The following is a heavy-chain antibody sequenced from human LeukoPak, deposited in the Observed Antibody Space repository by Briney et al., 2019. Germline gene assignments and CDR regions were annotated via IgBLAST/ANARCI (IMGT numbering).Heavy chain of an antibody. CDR1: GFKFRSYG. D-gene: IGHD1-26*01. J-gene: IGHJ4*02. V-gene: IGHV3-30*03. CDR2: ISYDGSNK. Sequence: PGGSLRLSCAASGFKFRSYGMHWVRQAPGKGLGWVAVISYDGSNKYYADSVKGRFTISRDNSKNTMYLQMNNLREEDTAVYYCTRDPILGAPDYFDYWGQGTLVTVSS. CDR3: TRDPILGAPDYFDY.